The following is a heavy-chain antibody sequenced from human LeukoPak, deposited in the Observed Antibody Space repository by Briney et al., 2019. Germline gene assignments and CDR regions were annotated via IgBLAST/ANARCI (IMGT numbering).Heavy chain of an antibody. V-gene: IGHV4-59*01. CDR2: IYYSGST. D-gene: IGHD1-26*01. CDR3: AREYSEGYFDY. CDR1: GGSISSYY. Sequence: SETLSLTCTVSGGSISSYYWSWIRQPPGKGLEWTGYIYYSGSTNYNPSLKSRVTISVDTSKNQFSLKLSSVTAADAAVYYCAREYSEGYFDYWGQGTLVTVSS. J-gene: IGHJ4*02.